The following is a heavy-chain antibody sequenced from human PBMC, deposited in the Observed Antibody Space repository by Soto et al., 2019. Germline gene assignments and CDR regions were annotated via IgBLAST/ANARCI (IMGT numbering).Heavy chain of an antibody. CDR3: ARAEGTYDYVWGSYLIPSVFDY. CDR2: LIPIFGTA. CDR1: GGTFSSHA. V-gene: IGHV1-69*01. J-gene: IGHJ4*02. D-gene: IGHD3-16*02. Sequence: APVKVSCKASGGTFSSHAISWVRQAPGQGLEWMGGLIPIFGTANYAQKFQGRVTITADESTSTAYMELSSRTSEDTAVYYCARAEGTYDYVWGSYLIPSVFDYWGQVPLVAVCS.